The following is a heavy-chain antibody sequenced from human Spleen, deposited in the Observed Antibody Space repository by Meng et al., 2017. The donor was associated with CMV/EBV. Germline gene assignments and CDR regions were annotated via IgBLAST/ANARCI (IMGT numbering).Heavy chain of an antibody. J-gene: IGHJ4*02. CDR2: LSDYNGNT. D-gene: IGHD2-21*01. V-gene: IGHV1-18*04. CDR3: ARDGAFFFDGGAYLYFFDY. CDR1: FPRYY. Sequence: FPRYYLHWLLQAPAPGLEWMGWLSDYNGNTNYAQQFQGRVSMTTDTSTSTAFMELRSLRSDDTAVYYCARDGAFFFDGGAYLYFFDYWGQGTLVTVSS.